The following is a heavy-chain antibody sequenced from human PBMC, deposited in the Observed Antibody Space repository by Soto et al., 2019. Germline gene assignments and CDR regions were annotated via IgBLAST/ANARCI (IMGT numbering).Heavy chain of an antibody. J-gene: IGHJ6*02. CDR3: ATKGCGGDCYSVSYYYYYGMDV. V-gene: IGHV1-69*13. CDR2: IIPIFGTA. CDR1: GGTFSSYA. D-gene: IGHD2-21*02. Sequence: SVKVSCKASGGTFSSYAISWVRQAPGQGLEWMGGIIPIFGTANYAQKFQGRVTITADESTSTAYMELGSLRSEDTAVYYCATKGCGGDCYSVSYYYYYGMDVWGQGTTVTVS.